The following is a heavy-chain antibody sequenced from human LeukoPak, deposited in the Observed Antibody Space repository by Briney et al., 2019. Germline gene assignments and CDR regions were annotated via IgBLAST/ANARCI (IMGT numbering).Heavy chain of an antibody. V-gene: IGHV5-51*01. Sequence: GESLKISCKGSGYSFTSYWIGWVRQMPGKGLEWMGIIYPGDSDTRYSPSLQGQVTISADKSISTAYLQWSSLKASDTAMYYCARLTKYYYDSSGYYDAFDIWGQGTMVTVSS. CDR3: ARLTKYYYDSSGYYDAFDI. CDR1: GYSFTSYW. J-gene: IGHJ3*02. D-gene: IGHD3-22*01. CDR2: IYPGDSDT.